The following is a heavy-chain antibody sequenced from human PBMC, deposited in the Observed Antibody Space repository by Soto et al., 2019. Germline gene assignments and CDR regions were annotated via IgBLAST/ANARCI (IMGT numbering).Heavy chain of an antibody. CDR3: ARRDYLDY. Sequence: QVQLVESGGGLVKPGGSLRLSCAASGFTFNDYYMYWIRQAPGKGLEWVSYITSSGSATYYADSVRGRFSISXXXXXXXXXXQMNSLTAEDTAVYYCARRDYLDYWGQGTLVTVAS. V-gene: IGHV3-11*01. CDR1: GFTFNDYY. CDR2: ITSSGSAT. J-gene: IGHJ4*02.